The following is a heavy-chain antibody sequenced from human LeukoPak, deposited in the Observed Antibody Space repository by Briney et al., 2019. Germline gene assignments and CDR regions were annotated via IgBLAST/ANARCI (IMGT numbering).Heavy chain of an antibody. V-gene: IGHV4-4*07. CDR1: GGSISSYY. CDR3: ARDAYSGSYYFDY. D-gene: IGHD1-26*01. J-gene: IGHJ4*02. CDR2: IYSSGST. Sequence: KPSETLSLTCTVSGGSISSYYWSWIRQPAGKGLEWIGRIYSSGSTNHNPPLKSRVTMSVDTSKNQFSLKLSSVTAADTAVYYCARDAYSGSYYFDYWGQGTLVTVSS.